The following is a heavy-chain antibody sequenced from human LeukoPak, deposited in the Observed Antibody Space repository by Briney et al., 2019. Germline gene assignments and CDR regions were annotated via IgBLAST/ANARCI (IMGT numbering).Heavy chain of an antibody. CDR3: ARGLCPSNVGATNY. CDR2: INHSGST. CDR1: GGSFSGYY. V-gene: IGHV4-34*01. Sequence: SETLSLTCAVYGGSFSGYYWSWIRQPPGKGLEWIGEINHSGSTNYNPSLKSRVTISVDTSKNQFSLKLSSVTAADTAVYYCARGLCPSNVGATNYWGQGTLVTVSS. D-gene: IGHD1-26*01. J-gene: IGHJ4*02.